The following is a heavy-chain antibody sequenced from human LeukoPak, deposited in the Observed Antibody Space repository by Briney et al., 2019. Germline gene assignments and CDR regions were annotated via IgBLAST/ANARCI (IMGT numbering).Heavy chain of an antibody. CDR1: GGSFSGYY. CDR3: ARASSPNYGDYVYYYYYYMDV. J-gene: IGHJ6*03. V-gene: IGHV4-34*01. Sequence: SETLSLTCAVYGGSFSGYYWSWIRQPPGKGLEWIGEINHSGSTNYNPSLKSRVTISVDKSKNQFSLKPSSVTAADTAVYYCARASSPNYGDYVYYYYYYMDVWGKGTTVTVSS. D-gene: IGHD4-17*01. CDR2: INHSGST.